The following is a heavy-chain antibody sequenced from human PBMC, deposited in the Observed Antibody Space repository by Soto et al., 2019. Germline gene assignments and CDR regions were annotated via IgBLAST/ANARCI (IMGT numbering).Heavy chain of an antibody. CDR2: IYYSGST. D-gene: IGHD6-13*01. J-gene: IGHJ4*02. CDR3: ARHSAAEIFDY. V-gene: IGHV4-39*01. Sequence: SETLSLTCTVSGGSISSSSYYWGWIRQPPGKGLEWIGSIYYSGSTYYNPSLKSRVTISVDTSKNQFSLKLSSVTAADTAVYYCARHSAAEIFDYWGQGTLVTVYS. CDR1: GGSISSSSYY.